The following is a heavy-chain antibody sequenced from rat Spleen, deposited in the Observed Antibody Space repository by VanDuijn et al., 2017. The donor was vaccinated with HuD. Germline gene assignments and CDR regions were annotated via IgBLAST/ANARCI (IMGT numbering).Heavy chain of an antibody. CDR1: GFTFSDFF. J-gene: IGHJ4*01. Sequence: EVQLVESGGGLVQPGRSLKLSCAASGFTFSDFFMAWVRQAPAMGLEWVATISYDGTSTYYRDSVKGRFAISRDDAKRTLYLQMNSLRSEDTATYYCTRDEDSSYLMDAWGQGASVTVSS. D-gene: IGHD1-2*01. V-gene: IGHV5-20*01. CDR2: ISYDGTST. CDR3: TRDEDSSYLMDA.